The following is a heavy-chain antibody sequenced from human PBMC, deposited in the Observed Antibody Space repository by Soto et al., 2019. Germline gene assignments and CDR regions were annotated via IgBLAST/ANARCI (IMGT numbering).Heavy chain of an antibody. J-gene: IGHJ4*02. D-gene: IGHD2-2*01. CDR1: GGSISSSSYY. Sequence: SETLSLTCTVSGGSISSSSYYWGWIRQPPGKGLEWIGSIYYSGSTYYNPSLKSRVTISVDTSKNQFSLKLSSVTAADTAVYYCARHTPDSMIVVVTAYIGYWGQVTLVTVSS. V-gene: IGHV4-39*01. CDR3: ARHTPDSMIVVVTAYIGY. CDR2: IYYSGST.